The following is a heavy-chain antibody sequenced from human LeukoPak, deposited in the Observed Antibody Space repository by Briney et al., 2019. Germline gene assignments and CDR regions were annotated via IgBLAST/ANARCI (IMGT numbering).Heavy chain of an antibody. CDR3: AREGIAAAGTGGDY. J-gene: IGHJ4*02. CDR2: ISSSSSYI. V-gene: IGHV3-21*01. D-gene: IGHD6-13*01. CDR1: GFTVSSNY. Sequence: GGSLRLSCAASGFTVSSNYVSWVRQAPGKGLEWVSSISSSSSYIYYADSVKGRFTISRDNAKNSLYLQMNSLRAEDTAVYYCAREGIAAAGTGGDYWGQGTLVTVSS.